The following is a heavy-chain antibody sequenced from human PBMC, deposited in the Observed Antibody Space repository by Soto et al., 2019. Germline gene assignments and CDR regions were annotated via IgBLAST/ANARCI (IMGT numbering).Heavy chain of an antibody. CDR3: ARVTIFGVVDV. CDR2: IYYSGST. J-gene: IGHJ6*02. V-gene: IGHV4-61*01. CDR1: GGSVSSGSYY. Sequence: QVQLQESGPGLVKPSETLSLTCTVSGGSVSSGSYYWSWIRQPPGKGLEWIGYIYYSGSTNYNPSLKSRVTISVDPSKNQFSLKLSSVTAADTAVYYCARVTIFGVVDVWGQGTTVTVSS. D-gene: IGHD3-3*01.